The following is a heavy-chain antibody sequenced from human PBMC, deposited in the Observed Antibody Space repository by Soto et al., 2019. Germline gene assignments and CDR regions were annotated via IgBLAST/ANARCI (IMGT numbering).Heavy chain of an antibody. CDR3: ARADSTYCSGGSCYPYFDY. J-gene: IGHJ4*02. V-gene: IGHV4-34*01. CDR1: GVSFSGYY. D-gene: IGHD2-15*01. Sequence: PSETLSLTCAVYGVSFSGYYWSWIRQPPGKGLEWIGEINHSGSTNYNPSLKSRVTISVDTSKNQFSLKLSSVTAADTAVYYCARADSTYCSGGSCYPYFDYWGQGTLVTVSS. CDR2: INHSGST.